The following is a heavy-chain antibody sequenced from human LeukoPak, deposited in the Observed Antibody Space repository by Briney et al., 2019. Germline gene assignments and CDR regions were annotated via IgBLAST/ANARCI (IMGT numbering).Heavy chain of an antibody. J-gene: IGHJ4*02. V-gene: IGHV4-34*01. Sequence: PSETLSLTCTVSGGSISSYYWSWIRQPPGKGLEWIGEINHSGSTNYNPSLKSRVTISVDTSKNQFSLKLSSVTAADTAVYYCARWPLGDGYNYGGYYFDYWGQGTLVTVSS. CDR2: INHSGST. CDR3: ARWPLGDGYNYGGYYFDY. CDR1: GGSISSYY. D-gene: IGHD5-24*01.